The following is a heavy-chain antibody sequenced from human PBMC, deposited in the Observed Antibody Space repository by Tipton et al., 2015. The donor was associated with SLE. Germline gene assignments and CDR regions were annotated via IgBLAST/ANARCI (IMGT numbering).Heavy chain of an antibody. CDR1: GFTFSSYW. D-gene: IGHD1-1*01. V-gene: IGHV3-74*01. J-gene: IGHJ4*02. CDR2: INSDGSST. Sequence: SLRLSCAASGFTFSSYWMHWVRQAPGKGLVWVSRINSDGSSTSYADSVKGRFTISRDNSKSTLYLQMNSLRDEDTAVYYCAKPAPAGTRQGLDSWGQGTLVTVSS. CDR3: AKPAPAGTRQGLDS.